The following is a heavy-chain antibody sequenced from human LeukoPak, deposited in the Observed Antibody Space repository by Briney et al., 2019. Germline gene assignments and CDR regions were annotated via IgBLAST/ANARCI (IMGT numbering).Heavy chain of an antibody. CDR3: ARLTDSGYGDNWFDP. D-gene: IGHD5-12*01. J-gene: IGHJ5*02. Sequence: GESLKISCKGSGYSFTSYWIGWVRQMPGKGLEWMGIIYPGDSDTRYSPSFQGQVTISADKSISTAYLQWSSLKASDTAMYYCARLTDSGYGDNWFDPWGQGTLVTVSS. CDR2: IYPGDSDT. V-gene: IGHV5-51*01. CDR1: GYSFTSYW.